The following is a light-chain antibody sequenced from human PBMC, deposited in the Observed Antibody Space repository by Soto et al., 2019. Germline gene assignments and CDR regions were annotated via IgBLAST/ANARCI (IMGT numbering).Light chain of an antibody. V-gene: IGKV3-20*01. CDR1: QSVSNRY. CDR2: GAS. Sequence: ENVLTQSPGTLSLSPGERATLSCRTSQSVSNRYLAWYQQKPGRAPRLGIYGASSRATGIPDRFSGSGSGTDFTLTISRLEPEDFAVYYCQQYGTSPPMYTFGQGTKLEIK. CDR3: QQYGTSPPMYT. J-gene: IGKJ2*01.